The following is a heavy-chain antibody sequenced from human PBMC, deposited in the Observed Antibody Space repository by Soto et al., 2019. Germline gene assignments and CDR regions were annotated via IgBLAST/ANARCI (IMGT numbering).Heavy chain of an antibody. CDR1: GFSFNSHY. V-gene: IGHV3-48*01. CDR2: INRDSSII. D-gene: IGHD2-21*02. Sequence: EEQLVESGGGLVQPGGSLRLSCAASGFSFNSHYMTWVRQPPGKGLEWVSSINRDSSIIYYADSVRGRFTISRDNAHNSLYLQMHSLIADDTAVYFCLNGDYYVGPGTLVTVSS. CDR3: LNGDYY. J-gene: IGHJ4*02.